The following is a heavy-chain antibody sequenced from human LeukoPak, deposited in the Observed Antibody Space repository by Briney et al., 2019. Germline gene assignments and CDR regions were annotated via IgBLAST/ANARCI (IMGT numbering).Heavy chain of an antibody. CDR1: GGSISSYY. CDR3: ARDGIGSGWYYFDY. CDR2: IYYSGST. V-gene: IGHV4-59*01. J-gene: IGHJ4*02. Sequence: SETLSLTCTVSGGSISSYYWSWIRQPPGKGREWIGYIYYSGSTNYNPSLKSRVTISVDTSKNQFSLKLSSVTAADTAAYYCARDGIGSGWYYFDYWGQGTLVTVSS. D-gene: IGHD6-19*01.